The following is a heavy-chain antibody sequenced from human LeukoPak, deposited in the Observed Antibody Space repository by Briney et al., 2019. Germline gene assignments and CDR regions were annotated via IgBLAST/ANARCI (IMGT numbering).Heavy chain of an antibody. V-gene: IGHV3-7*03. CDR2: INSDGSEG. D-gene: IGHD6-6*01. CDR3: ARSSYSSSSSV. J-gene: IGHJ3*01. CDR1: GSTFSGFW. Sequence: GGSLRLSCAVSGSTFSGFWMSWFRQAPGKGLEWVASINSDGSEGYYADVVKGRFTISRDNAKNSLYLQINSLRAEDTAVYYCARSSYSSSSSVWGQGTMVTVSS.